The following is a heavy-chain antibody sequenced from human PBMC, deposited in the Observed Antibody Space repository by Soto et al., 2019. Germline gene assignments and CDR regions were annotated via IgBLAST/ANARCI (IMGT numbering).Heavy chain of an antibody. CDR1: GYTFTSYG. D-gene: IGHD1-26*01. V-gene: IGHV1-18*04. CDR3: ARFIVGATYFDY. J-gene: IGHJ4*02. CDR2: ISAYNGNT. Sequence: ASVKVSCKASGYTFTSYGISWVRQAPGQGLEWMGWISAYNGNTNYAQKLQGRVTMTTDTSTSTVYMELRSLRSDDTAVYYCARFIVGATYFDYWGQGTLVTVSS.